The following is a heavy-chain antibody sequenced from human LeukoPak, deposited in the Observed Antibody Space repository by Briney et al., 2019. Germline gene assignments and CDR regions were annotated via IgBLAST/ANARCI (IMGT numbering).Heavy chain of an antibody. J-gene: IGHJ3*02. V-gene: IGHV3-7*01. CDR3: ARDPENGALDI. CDR2: IDPAGGGI. CDR1: GFSFSSSW. D-gene: IGHD1-1*01. Sequence: GGSLRLSCAASGFSFSSSWMSWVRQAPGKGLEWVADIDPAGGGIVYVDSVKGRFTISRDNAKSSVYLQMSGLRAEDSAAYYCARDPENGALDIWGQGTVVTVSS.